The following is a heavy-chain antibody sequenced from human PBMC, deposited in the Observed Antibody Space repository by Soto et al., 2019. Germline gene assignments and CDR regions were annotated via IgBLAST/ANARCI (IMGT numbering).Heavy chain of an antibody. D-gene: IGHD3-3*01. J-gene: IGHJ5*02. CDR1: GGSISSYY. V-gene: IGHV4-59*01. CDR2: IYYSGST. Sequence: QLQLQESGPGQVKPSETLSLTCTVSGGSISSYYWSWIRQPPGKGLEWIGYIYYSGSTNYNPSLKSRVTISVDTSKNQFSLMLSSVTAADTAVYYCARHHYDFWSGYPQSNWFDPWGQGTLVTVSS. CDR3: ARHHYDFWSGYPQSNWFDP.